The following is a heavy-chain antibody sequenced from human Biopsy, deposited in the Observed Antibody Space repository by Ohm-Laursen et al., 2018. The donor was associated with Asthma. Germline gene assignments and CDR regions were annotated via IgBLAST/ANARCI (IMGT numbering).Heavy chain of an antibody. Sequence: GSSVKVSCKASGGMFGNYAISWVRQAPGQGLEWMGGHDHEEGGTVNARRFQGRVTMTEDTSTDTAYMELSSLSSDDTAVYYCASDFPKDYVRYNFQFWGQGTLVTVSS. V-gene: IGHV1-24*01. J-gene: IGHJ4*02. CDR2: HDHEEGGT. CDR1: GGMFGNYA. D-gene: IGHD4-17*01. CDR3: ASDFPKDYVRYNFQF.